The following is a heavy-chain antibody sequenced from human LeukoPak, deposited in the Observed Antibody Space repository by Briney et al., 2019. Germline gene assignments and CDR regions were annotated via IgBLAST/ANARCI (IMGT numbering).Heavy chain of an antibody. D-gene: IGHD2-2*02. J-gene: IGHJ4*02. Sequence: GGSLRLSCATSGFNFSHYWMTWVRQAPGKGLEWLANIKQDESKIYYVDSVKGRFTISRDNAKNSLYLQMNSLRAEDTAVYYCARDPPPCTSTTCYTGFDYGGQEPRVTVSS. CDR2: IKQDESKI. V-gene: IGHV3-7*01. CDR1: GFNFSHYW. CDR3: ARDPPPCTSTTCYTGFDY.